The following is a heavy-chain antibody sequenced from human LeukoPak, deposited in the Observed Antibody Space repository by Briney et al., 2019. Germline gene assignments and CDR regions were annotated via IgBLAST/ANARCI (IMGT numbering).Heavy chain of an antibody. J-gene: IGHJ4*02. V-gene: IGHV4-34*01. CDR1: GGSFSDYY. Sequence: SETLSLTCAVYGGSFSDYYWTWIRQPPGKGLEWIGETNHSGSTNYNPSLKSRVTISVDTSKTQFSLKLRSVTAADTAVYYCARNPQNYFDYWGQGTLVTVSS. CDR2: TNHSGST. CDR3: ARNPQNYFDY.